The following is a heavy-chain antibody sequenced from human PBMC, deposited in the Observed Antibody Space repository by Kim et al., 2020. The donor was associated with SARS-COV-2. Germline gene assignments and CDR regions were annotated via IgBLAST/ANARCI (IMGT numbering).Heavy chain of an antibody. CDR3: ARERLITMVRGVNYFYYGMDV. CDR1: GGSISSGSYY. CDR2: IYSSGST. J-gene: IGHJ6*02. V-gene: IGHV4-61*02. D-gene: IGHD3-10*01. Sequence: SETLSLTCTVSGGSISSGSYYWSWIRQPAGKGLEWIGRIYSSGSTNYNPSLKSRVTISVDTSKNQFSLKLSSVTAADTAVYYCARERLITMVRGVNYFYYGMDVWGPGTTVTVSS.